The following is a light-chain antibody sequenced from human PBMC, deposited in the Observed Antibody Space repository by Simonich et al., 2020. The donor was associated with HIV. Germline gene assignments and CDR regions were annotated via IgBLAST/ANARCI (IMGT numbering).Light chain of an antibody. J-gene: IGLJ2*01. CDR1: SSDVGGYNY. V-gene: IGLV2-14*03. CDR3: CSYTSSSTFV. Sequence: QSALTQPASVSGSPGQSITISCTGTSSDVGGYNYVSWYQQHPGKAPKLMIYDVSKQPSGVSNRFSGSKSGNTASLTISGLQAEDEADYFCCSYTSSSTFVFGGGTKLTVL. CDR2: DVS.